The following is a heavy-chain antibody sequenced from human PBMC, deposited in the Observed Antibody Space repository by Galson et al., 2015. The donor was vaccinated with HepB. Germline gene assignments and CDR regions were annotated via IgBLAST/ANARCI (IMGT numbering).Heavy chain of an antibody. V-gene: IGHV3-74*01. CDR3: ARDQSVYAPS. Sequence: SLRLSCAASGFGFSSSWMQWVRRAPGKGLVWVSRINTDGCATSYADSVKGRFTISRDNAKNTLYLQMNSLRVEETAVYYCARDQSVYAPSWGQGTLVTVSS. D-gene: IGHD2-2*01. J-gene: IGHJ5*02. CDR1: GFGFSSSW. CDR2: INTDGCAT.